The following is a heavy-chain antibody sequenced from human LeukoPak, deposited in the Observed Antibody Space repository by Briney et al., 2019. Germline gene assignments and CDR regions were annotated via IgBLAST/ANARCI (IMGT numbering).Heavy chain of an antibody. J-gene: IGHJ4*02. V-gene: IGHV3-48*04. Sequence: GGSLRLSCAASGFTFSDYGMNWVRQAPGKGLEWLSHISSTSITIKYADSVKGRFTISSDNAKTSAYLQMNSLRAEDTAVYYCAVGVGWLIDYWGQGIQVTVSS. CDR1: GFTFSDYG. CDR3: AVGVGWLIDY. D-gene: IGHD3-9*01. CDR2: ISSTSITI.